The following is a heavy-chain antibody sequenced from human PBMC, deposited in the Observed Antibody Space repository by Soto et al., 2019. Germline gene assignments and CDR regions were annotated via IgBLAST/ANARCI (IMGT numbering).Heavy chain of an antibody. D-gene: IGHD6-13*01. V-gene: IGHV3-66*01. CDR2: IYSGGST. CDR3: ARANSSSWSFDY. J-gene: IGHJ4*02. Sequence: GSLRLSCAASGFTVSSNYMSWVRQAPGKGLEWVSVIYSGGSTYYADSVKGRFTISRDNSKNTLYLQMNSLRAEDTAVYYCARANSSSWSFDYWGQGTLVTVSS. CDR1: GFTVSSNY.